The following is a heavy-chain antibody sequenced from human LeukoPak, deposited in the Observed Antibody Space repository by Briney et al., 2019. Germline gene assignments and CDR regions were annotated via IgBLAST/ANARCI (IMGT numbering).Heavy chain of an antibody. J-gene: IGHJ6*02. CDR1: GDSITNHY. CDR2: IYYNGRI. V-gene: IGHV4-59*11. Sequence: SSETLSLTCIVSGDSITNHYWSLIRRPPGKGLEWIGYIYYNGRINYNPSLKSRVTISVDTSRNQFSMRLNSVTAADTARYYCAKTKGSGIFRYHAVDVWGQGTTVTVSS. D-gene: IGHD3-10*01. CDR3: AKTKGSGIFRYHAVDV.